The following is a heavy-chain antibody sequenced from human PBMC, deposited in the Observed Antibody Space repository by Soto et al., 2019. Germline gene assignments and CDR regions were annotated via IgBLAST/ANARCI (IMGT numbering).Heavy chain of an antibody. CDR1: GGSISSYY. D-gene: IGHD6-13*01. CDR2: IYYSGST. V-gene: IGHV4-59*01. CDR3: ARVRGTAGKRYFDY. J-gene: IGHJ4*02. Sequence: SETLSLTCTVSGGSISSYYWNWMRQPPGKGLEWIGYIYYSGSTNYNPSLKSRVTISVDSSKNQFSRKLSSVTAADTAVYYCARVRGTAGKRYFDYGCQGTLVTVSS.